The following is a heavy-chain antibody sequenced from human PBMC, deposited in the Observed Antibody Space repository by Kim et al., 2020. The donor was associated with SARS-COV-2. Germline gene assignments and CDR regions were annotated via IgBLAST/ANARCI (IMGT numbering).Heavy chain of an antibody. Sequence: ESVKCRFTIASDNSKNTLYLKMNSLRAEDTAVYYCAKEEAYGSGRPYFDYWGQGTLVTVSS. J-gene: IGHJ4*02. D-gene: IGHD3-10*01. V-gene: IGHV3-23*01. CDR3: AKEEAYGSGRPYFDY.